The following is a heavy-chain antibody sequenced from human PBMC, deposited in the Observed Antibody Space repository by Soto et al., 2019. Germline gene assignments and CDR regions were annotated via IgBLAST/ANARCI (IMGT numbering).Heavy chain of an antibody. CDR3: ASLMYGSNAYFDS. J-gene: IGHJ4*02. CDR1: GGSISSDY. D-gene: IGHD4-17*01. CDR2: IYYGGSS. V-gene: IGHV4-59*08. Sequence: QVQLQESGPGLVKPSETLSLTCTVSGGSISSDYWSWIRQPPGKGLELIGYIYYGGSSHSNRSLKDRVIISIDTSKNPFSLKLSSVTAADTAVYYCASLMYGSNAYFDSWCQGALVTVSS.